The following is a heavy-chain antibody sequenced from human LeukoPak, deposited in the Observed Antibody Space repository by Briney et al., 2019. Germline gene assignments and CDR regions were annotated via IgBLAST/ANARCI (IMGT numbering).Heavy chain of an antibody. V-gene: IGHV3-23*01. CDR1: GFAFSTAS. D-gene: IGHD6-19*01. CDR2: FDTGFGT. CDR3: ARSSGWWSLDY. Sequence: GGSLRLSCAASGFAFSTASLHWVRQAPGRGLEWVSAFDTGFGTYYPDSLKGRFTISRDNSKNTLFLQMNSLRADDTAVYYCARSSGWWSLDYWGQGTLVTVSS. J-gene: IGHJ4*02.